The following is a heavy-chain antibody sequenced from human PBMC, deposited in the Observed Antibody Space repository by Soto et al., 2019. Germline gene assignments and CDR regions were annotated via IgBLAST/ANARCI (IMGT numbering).Heavy chain of an antibody. D-gene: IGHD3-3*01. CDR1: GYTFTSYG. Sequence: GASVKVSCKASGYTFTSYGISWVRQAPGQGLEWMGWISAYNGNTNYAQKLQGRVTMTTDTSTSTAYMELRSLRSDDTAVYYCARDSAYDFWSGYTYWYFDLWGRGTLVTV. CDR3: ARDSAYDFWSGYTYWYFDL. CDR2: ISAYNGNT. V-gene: IGHV1-18*01. J-gene: IGHJ2*01.